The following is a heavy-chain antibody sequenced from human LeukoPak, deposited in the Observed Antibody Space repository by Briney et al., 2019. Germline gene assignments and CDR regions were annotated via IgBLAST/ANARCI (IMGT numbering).Heavy chain of an antibody. CDR3: ARAPFYCSGGSCYWSAFDI. CDR1: GFTFSSYA. V-gene: IGHV3-23*01. Sequence: GGSLRLSCAASGFTFSSYAMGWVRQAPGKGLEWVSAISGSGGSTYYADSVKGRFTISRDNSKNTLYLQMNSLRAGDTAVYYCARAPFYCSGGSCYWSAFDIWGQGTMVTVSS. CDR2: ISGSGGST. D-gene: IGHD2-15*01. J-gene: IGHJ3*02.